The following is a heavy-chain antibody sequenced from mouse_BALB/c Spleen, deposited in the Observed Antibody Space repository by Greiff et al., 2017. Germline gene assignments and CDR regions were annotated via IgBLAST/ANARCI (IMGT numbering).Heavy chain of an antibody. CDR3: ARLPSMDY. J-gene: IGHJ4*01. CDR1: GFTFSSYG. Sequence: EVKLVESGGDLVKPGGSLKLSCAASGFTFSSYGMSWVRQTPDKRLEWVATISSGGSYTYYPDSVKGRFTISRDNAKNTLYLQMSSLKSEDTAMYYCARLPSMDYWGLGTSVTVSS. V-gene: IGHV5-6*01. CDR2: ISSGGSYT.